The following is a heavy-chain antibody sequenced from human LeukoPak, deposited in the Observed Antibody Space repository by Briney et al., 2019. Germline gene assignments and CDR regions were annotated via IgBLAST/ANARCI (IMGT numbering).Heavy chain of an antibody. J-gene: IGHJ4*02. V-gene: IGHV3-23*01. CDR2: VNADGGTT. CDR3: TKRVKYGGTWDHFAD. CDR1: GFTLHNYR. D-gene: IGHD1-26*01. Sequence: GGPLTLSCSASGFTLHNYRMSWVRQAPGEGLEWVSTVNADGGTTYYADSVKGRFTISRDNSKSTLILQMNSLRVEDTALYYCTKRVKYGGTWDHFADWGQGTLVTVSS.